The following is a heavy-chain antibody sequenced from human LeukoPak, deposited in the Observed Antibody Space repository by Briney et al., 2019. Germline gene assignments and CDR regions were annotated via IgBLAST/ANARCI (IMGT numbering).Heavy chain of an antibody. J-gene: IGHJ6*02. Sequence: GGSLRLSCAASGFTFSSYGMHWVRQAPGKGLEWVAVISYDGSNKYYADSVKGRFTISRDNSKNTLYLQMNSLRAEDTAVYYCVKDQSIQAHSDIHYYYYGMDVWGQGTTVTVSS. CDR2: ISYDGSNK. V-gene: IGHV3-30*18. CDR3: VKDQSIQAHSDIHYYYYGMDV. CDR1: GFTFSSYG. D-gene: IGHD2-21*02.